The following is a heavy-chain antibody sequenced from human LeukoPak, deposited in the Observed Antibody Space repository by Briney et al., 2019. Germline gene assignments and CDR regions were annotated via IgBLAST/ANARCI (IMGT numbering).Heavy chain of an antibody. J-gene: IGHJ3*02. CDR1: GGTFSSYA. V-gene: IGHV1-18*01. CDR2: ISAYNGNT. D-gene: IGHD4-17*01. Sequence: ASVRVSCKASGGTFSSYAISWVRQAPGQGLEWMGWISAYNGNTNYAQKLQGRVTMTTDTSTSTAYMELRSLRSDDTAVYYCARDWAVTPPRDAFDIWGQGTMVTVSS. CDR3: ARDWAVTPPRDAFDI.